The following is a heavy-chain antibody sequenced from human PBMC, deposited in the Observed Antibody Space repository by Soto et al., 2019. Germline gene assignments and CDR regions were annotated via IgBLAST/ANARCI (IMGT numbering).Heavy chain of an antibody. D-gene: IGHD2-15*01. Sequence: QLQLQESGPGLVKPSETLSLTCTVSGGSISSSSYYWGWIRQPPGKGLEWIGSIYYSGSTYYNPSLKGRVNISVDTSKIQSSLKRGSVTAAGTAVYYCARHGVRAGMHFDYWGQGPLVTVSS. CDR3: ARHGVRAGMHFDY. J-gene: IGHJ4*02. CDR2: IYYSGST. V-gene: IGHV4-39*01. CDR1: GGSISSSSYY.